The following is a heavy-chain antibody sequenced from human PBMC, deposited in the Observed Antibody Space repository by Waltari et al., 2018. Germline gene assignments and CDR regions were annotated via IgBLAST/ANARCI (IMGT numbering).Heavy chain of an antibody. J-gene: IGHJ5*02. Sequence: QVQLQESGPGLVKPSQTLSLTCTVSGGSISSGDYYWSWIRQPPGKGLEWIGYIYYSGSTYYNPSLKSRVTISVDTSKNQFSLKLSSVTAADTAVYYCARDPIYCSGGSCYNWFDPWGQGTLVTVSS. CDR2: IYYSGST. V-gene: IGHV4-30-4*01. CDR1: GGSISSGDYY. D-gene: IGHD2-15*01. CDR3: ARDPIYCSGGSCYNWFDP.